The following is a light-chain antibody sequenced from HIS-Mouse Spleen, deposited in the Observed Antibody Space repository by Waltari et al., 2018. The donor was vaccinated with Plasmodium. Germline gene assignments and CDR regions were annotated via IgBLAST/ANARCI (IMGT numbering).Light chain of an antibody. J-gene: IGKJ4*01. Sequence: EMVLTQSPATLSLSPGESATLSCRASRIVSCYLAWYQQKPGQPPRLFIYDASNKATGLPARFSGSGSATDFTITISSLEPEDFAVYCCQQRSNWLTFGEGTKVEIK. CDR3: QQRSNWLT. V-gene: IGKV3-11*01. CDR2: DAS. CDR1: RIVSCY.